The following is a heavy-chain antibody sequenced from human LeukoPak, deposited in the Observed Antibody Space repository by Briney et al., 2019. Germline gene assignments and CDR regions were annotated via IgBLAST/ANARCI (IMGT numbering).Heavy chain of an antibody. D-gene: IGHD3-10*01. Sequence: SETLSLTCTVSGVSISSSNSYWGWIRQPPGKGLEWIGSIYYSGNTHYNASLKSQVSISIDMSKNQFSLKLTSVTAADTAVYYCARQTGSGLFILPGGQGTLVTVSS. CDR3: ARQTGSGLFILP. CDR1: GVSISSSNSY. CDR2: IYYSGNT. V-gene: IGHV4-39*01. J-gene: IGHJ4*02.